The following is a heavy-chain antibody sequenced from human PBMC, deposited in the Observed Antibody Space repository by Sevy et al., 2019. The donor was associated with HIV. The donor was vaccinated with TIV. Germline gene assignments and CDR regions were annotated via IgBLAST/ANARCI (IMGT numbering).Heavy chain of an antibody. CDR1: GFTFSSYA. V-gene: IGHV3-23*01. CDR2: ISGRGGST. D-gene: IGHD2-15*01. Sequence: GGSLRLSSAASGFTFSSYAMSWVRQAPGKGLEWVSAISGRGGSTYYADSVEGRFTISRDNSKNTLYLQMNSLRVEDTAVYYCAKAPPGHCSSGSCPRAYYYYGMDVWGQGTTVTVSS. J-gene: IGHJ6*02. CDR3: AKAPPGHCSSGSCPRAYYYYGMDV.